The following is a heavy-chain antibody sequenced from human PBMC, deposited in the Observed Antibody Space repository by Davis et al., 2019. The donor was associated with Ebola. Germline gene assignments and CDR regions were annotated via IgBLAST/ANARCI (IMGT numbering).Heavy chain of an antibody. Sequence: GESLKISCAASGFTFDDYGMSWVRQAPGKGLEWVANIKQDGSEKYYVDSVKGRFTISRDNAKNSLYLQMNSLRAEDTAVYYCARDTELRFLEWSNGMDVWGQGTTVTVFS. V-gene: IGHV3-7*03. CDR1: GFTFDDYG. CDR2: IKQDGSEK. D-gene: IGHD3-3*01. CDR3: ARDTELRFLEWSNGMDV. J-gene: IGHJ6*02.